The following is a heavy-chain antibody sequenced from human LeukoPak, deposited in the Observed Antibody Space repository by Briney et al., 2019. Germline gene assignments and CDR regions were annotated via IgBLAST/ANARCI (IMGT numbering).Heavy chain of an antibody. V-gene: IGHV1-2*02. J-gene: IGHJ4*02. CDR3: ARDSSGWYGGFDY. CDR2: INPNSGGT. D-gene: IGHD6-19*01. Sequence: GASVKVSCKASGGTFSSYAISWVRQAPGQGLEWMGWINPNSGGTNYAQKFQGRVTMTRDTSISTAYMELSRLRSDDTAVYYCARDSSGWYGGFDYWGQGTLVTVSS. CDR1: GGTFSSYA.